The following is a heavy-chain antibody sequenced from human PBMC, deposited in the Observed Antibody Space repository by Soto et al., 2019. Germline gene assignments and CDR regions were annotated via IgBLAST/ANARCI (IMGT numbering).Heavy chain of an antibody. CDR1: GGSITSSSFY. CDR2: IYYSGST. J-gene: IGHJ4*03. V-gene: IGHV4-39*01. D-gene: IGHD3-9*01. CDR3: ARGYDILTGPLDY. Sequence: SETLSLTCTVSGGSITSSSFYWGWIRQPPGKGLEWIGIIYYSGSTYYNPSLKSRVTISVDTSKSQFSLNLNSVTAADTAVYYCARGYDILTGPLDYWGQGTPVTVSS.